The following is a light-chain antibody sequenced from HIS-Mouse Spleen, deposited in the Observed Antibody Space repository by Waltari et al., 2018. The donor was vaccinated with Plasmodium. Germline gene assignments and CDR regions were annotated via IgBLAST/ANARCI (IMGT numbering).Light chain of an antibody. Sequence: SYELTQPPSVSVSPGQTARITCPGDALPKNYAYWYQQKSGQAPVLVIYEDSKRPSGIPEIFSGSSSGTMATLTISGAQVEDEADYYCYSTDSSGNHRVFGGGTKLTVL. CDR2: EDS. J-gene: IGLJ3*02. CDR3: YSTDSSGNHRV. V-gene: IGLV3-10*01. CDR1: ALPKNY.